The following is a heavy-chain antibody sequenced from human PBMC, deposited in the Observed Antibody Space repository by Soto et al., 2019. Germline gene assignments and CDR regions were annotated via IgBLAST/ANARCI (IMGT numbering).Heavy chain of an antibody. CDR2: ISSSGSTI. CDR1: GFTFSIYE. V-gene: IGHV3-48*03. CDR3: ARQVAAADFSDYGMDV. Sequence: VGSLRLSGAASGFTFSIYEMNWVRHAPGKGLEWVSYISSSGSTIYYADSVKGRFTISRDNAKNSLYLQMNSLRAEDTAVYYCARQVAAADFSDYGMDVWGQGTTVTVSS. D-gene: IGHD6-13*01. J-gene: IGHJ6*02.